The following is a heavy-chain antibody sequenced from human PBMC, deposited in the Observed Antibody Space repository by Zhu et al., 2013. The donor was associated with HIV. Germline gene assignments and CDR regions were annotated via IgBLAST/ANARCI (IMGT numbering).Heavy chain of an antibody. V-gene: IGHV4-61*01. Sequence: QVQLQESGPGLVKPSETLSLTCTVSGGSVSSGSYYWSWIRQPPGKGLEWIGYIYYSGSTNYNPSLKSRVTISVDTSKNQFSLKLSSVTAADTAVYYCARDKVDLGGGSNNWGSRWFDPWGQGTLVTVSS. CDR1: GGSVSSGSYY. CDR2: IYYSGST. J-gene: IGHJ5*02. CDR3: ARDKVDLGGGSNNWGSRWFDP. D-gene: IGHD1-26*01.